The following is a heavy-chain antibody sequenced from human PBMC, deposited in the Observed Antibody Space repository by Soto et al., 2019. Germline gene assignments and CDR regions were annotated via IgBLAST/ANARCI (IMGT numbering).Heavy chain of an antibody. Sequence: EVQLVESGGDFVKPGGSLRLSCAASGFSFNNAWLNWVRRAPGKGLEWVGRVKSKADGGPADYAVSVKGRFTISRDDSKDTLYLQMNSLQTDDTAVYYCSTDPPGIAAAGTGYWGQGTRVTVSS. D-gene: IGHD6-13*01. CDR2: VKSKADGGPA. CDR1: GFSFNNAW. V-gene: IGHV3-15*07. CDR3: STDPPGIAAAGTGY. J-gene: IGHJ4*02.